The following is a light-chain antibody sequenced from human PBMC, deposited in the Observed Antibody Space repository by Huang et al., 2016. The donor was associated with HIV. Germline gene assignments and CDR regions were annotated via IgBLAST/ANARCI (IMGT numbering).Light chain of an antibody. Sequence: EIVLTQSPGTLSLSTGERATLSCRASQSISSSSLAWYLQKPGQAPTLLIHGASTRATDIPDRFSGSGSGTDFTLTISRLEPEDFAVYYCHQYGSPPFTFGPGTKVDIK. V-gene: IGKV3-20*01. CDR3: HQYGSPPFT. CDR2: GAS. J-gene: IGKJ3*01. CDR1: QSISSSS.